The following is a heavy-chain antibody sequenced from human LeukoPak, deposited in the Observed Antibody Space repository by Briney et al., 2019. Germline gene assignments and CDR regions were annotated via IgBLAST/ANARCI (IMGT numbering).Heavy chain of an antibody. J-gene: IGHJ4*02. CDR1: GGSFSGYY. D-gene: IGHD3-10*01. CDR2: INHSGST. Sequence: SETLSLTCAVYGGSFSGYYWSWIRQPPGKGLEWIGEINHSGSTNYNPSLKSRVTISVDTSKNQFSLKLSSVTAADTAVYYCARGRVVRGVIIRAGDYFDYWGQGTLVTVSS. V-gene: IGHV4-34*01. CDR3: ARGRVVRGVIIRAGDYFDY.